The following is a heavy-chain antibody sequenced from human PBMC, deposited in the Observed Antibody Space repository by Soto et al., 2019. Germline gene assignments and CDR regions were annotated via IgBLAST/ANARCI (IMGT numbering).Heavy chain of an antibody. CDR2: ISYDGSNK. D-gene: IGHD1-26*01. CDR3: ARDFARELPNSELGHDYYYGMDV. CDR1: GFTFSSYA. V-gene: IGHV3-30-3*01. J-gene: IGHJ6*02. Sequence: HPGGSLRLSCAASGFTFSSYAMHWVRQAPGKGLEWVAVISYDGSNKYYADSVKGRFTISRDNSKNTLYLQMNSLRAEDTAVYYCARDFARELPNSELGHDYYYGMDVWGQGTTVTVSS.